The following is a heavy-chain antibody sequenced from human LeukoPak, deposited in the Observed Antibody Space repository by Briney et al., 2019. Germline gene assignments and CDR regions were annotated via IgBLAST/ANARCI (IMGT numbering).Heavy chain of an antibody. Sequence: GGSLRLSCAASGFTFSSYNMNWVRQAPGKGLEWVSYISSSSSTIYYADSVKGRFTISRDNAKNSLYLQMNSLRAEDTAMYYCARGRGTGYWGQGALVTVSS. CDR3: ARGRGTGY. D-gene: IGHD3/OR15-3a*01. CDR1: GFTFSSYN. J-gene: IGHJ4*02. V-gene: IGHV3-48*01. CDR2: ISSSSSTI.